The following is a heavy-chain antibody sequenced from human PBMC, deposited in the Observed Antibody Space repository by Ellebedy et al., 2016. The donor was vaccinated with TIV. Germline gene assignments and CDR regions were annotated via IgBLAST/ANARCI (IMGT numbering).Heavy chain of an antibody. CDR1: GLSVSNNAMR. CDR3: ARIWKDAVDV. J-gene: IGHJ3*01. V-gene: IGHV2-70*04. D-gene: IGHD1-1*01. CDR2: IDWDDDK. Sequence: SGPTLVKPTETLTLTCTLSGLSVSNNAMRVSWIRQPPGKAPEWLARIDWDDDKFYSKALKTRLTISKDTFRNQVVLTMTAMDPVDTATYYCARIWKDAVDVWGQGTTVTVSS.